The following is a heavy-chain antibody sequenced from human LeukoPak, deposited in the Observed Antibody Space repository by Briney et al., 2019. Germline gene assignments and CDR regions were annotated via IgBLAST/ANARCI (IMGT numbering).Heavy chain of an antibody. V-gene: IGHV5-51*01. CDR3: ARQPTSGYYFDY. J-gene: IGHJ4*02. CDR1: GYTFATYW. Sequence: GESLKISCKGSGYTFATYWIGWVRQMPGKGLEWMGIIYPADSDTRYSPSFQGQVTISADKSISTAYLQWSSLKASDTAMHYCARQPTSGYYFDYWGQGTLVTVSS. CDR2: IYPADSDT. D-gene: IGHD1-26*01.